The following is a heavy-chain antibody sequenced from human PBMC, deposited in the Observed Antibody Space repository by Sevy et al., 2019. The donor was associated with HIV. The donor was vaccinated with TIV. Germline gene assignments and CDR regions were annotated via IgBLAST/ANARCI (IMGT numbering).Heavy chain of an antibody. Sequence: GGSLRLSCAASGFTFYYAWMSWVRQAPGKGLEWVGRIKSKADGGTTEYAAAVKGRFTISRDDSKNTQYLQMNSLKTEDTAIYYCSTDPIIVLLVTDGMDVWGQGTTVTVSS. D-gene: IGHD2-8*02. V-gene: IGHV3-15*01. CDR3: STDPIIVLLVTDGMDV. J-gene: IGHJ6*02. CDR1: GFTFYYAW. CDR2: IKSKADGGTT.